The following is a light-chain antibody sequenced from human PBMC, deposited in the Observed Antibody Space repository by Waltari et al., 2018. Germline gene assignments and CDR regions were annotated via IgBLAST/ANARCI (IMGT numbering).Light chain of an antibody. Sequence: QSVLTQPPSASGTPGQRVTISCSGSSSNIGSNTVHWYQQLPGTAPKLLIYRNKQRPSGVPDRCSGSKSGTSASLAISGLQSEDEADYYCAAWDDSLNGYVFGTGTKVTVL. CDR2: RNK. V-gene: IGLV1-44*01. J-gene: IGLJ1*01. CDR3: AAWDDSLNGYV. CDR1: SSNIGSNT.